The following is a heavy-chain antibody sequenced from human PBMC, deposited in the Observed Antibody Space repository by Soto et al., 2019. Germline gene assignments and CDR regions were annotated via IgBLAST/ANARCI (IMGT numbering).Heavy chain of an antibody. D-gene: IGHD6-13*01. CDR2: ISSSSSYI. CDR3: ARDGNGGQQLGGLFSYYYYGMDV. Sequence: GSLRLSCAASGFTFSSYSMNWVRQAPGKGLEWVSSISSSSSYIYYADSVKGRFTISRDNAKNSLYLQMNSLRAEDTAVYYCARDGNGGQQLGGLFSYYYYGMDVWGQGTTVTVSS. V-gene: IGHV3-21*01. CDR1: GFTFSSYS. J-gene: IGHJ6*02.